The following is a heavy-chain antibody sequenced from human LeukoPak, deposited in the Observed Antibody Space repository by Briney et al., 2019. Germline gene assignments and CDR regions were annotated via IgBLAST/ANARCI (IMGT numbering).Heavy chain of an antibody. J-gene: IGHJ6*03. CDR2: IYTSGST. V-gene: IGHV4-4*07. D-gene: IGHD6-19*01. Sequence: SETLSLTCTVSGGSISSYYWSWIRQPAGKGLEWIGRIYTSGSTNYNPSLKSRVTMSVDTSKNQFSLKLSSVTAADTAVYYCARDKAPGCSSGWYDDYYYYMDVWGKGTTVTVSS. CDR3: ARDKAPGCSSGWYDDYYYYMDV. CDR1: GGSISSYY.